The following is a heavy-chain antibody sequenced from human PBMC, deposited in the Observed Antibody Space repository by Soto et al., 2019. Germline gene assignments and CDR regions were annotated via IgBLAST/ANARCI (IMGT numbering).Heavy chain of an antibody. D-gene: IGHD3-10*01. CDR2: IVVGSGKT. CDR3: ARDGGITYYYGSGSYFGRTYYYYYYMDV. J-gene: IGHJ6*03. V-gene: IGHV1-58*02. Sequence: SVKVSCKASGFTFTRSTMQWVRQARGQRLEWIGWIVVGSGKTNYAQKFQDRVTITRDMSTSTVYMELSSLGSDDTAVYYCARDGGITYYYGSGSYFGRTYYYYYYMDVWGKGTTVTVSS. CDR1: GFTFTRST.